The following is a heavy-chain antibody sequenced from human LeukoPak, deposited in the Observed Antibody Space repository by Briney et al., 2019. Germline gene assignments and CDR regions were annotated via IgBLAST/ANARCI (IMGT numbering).Heavy chain of an antibody. J-gene: IGHJ4*02. CDR2: IYHSGST. CDR3: ARVGAYCGGDCPMDY. V-gene: IGHV4-4*02. CDR1: GGSISSSNW. Sequence: SGTLSLTCAVSGGSISSSNWWSWVRQPPGKGLKWIGEIYHSGSTNYNPSLKSRVTISVDKSKNQFSLKLSSVTAADTAVYYCARVGAYCGGDCPMDYWGQGTLVTVSS. D-gene: IGHD2-21*02.